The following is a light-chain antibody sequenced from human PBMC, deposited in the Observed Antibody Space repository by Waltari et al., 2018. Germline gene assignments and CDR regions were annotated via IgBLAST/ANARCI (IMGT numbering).Light chain of an antibody. Sequence: EVVMTHSPATLSVSPGERATLSCRASQSVSSFVAWYQQKPGQAPRLLIYGASTRATGIPARFSGSGSGTEFTLTISSLQSEDFAVYYCQQYNDWPPLTFGGGTKVEIK. J-gene: IGKJ4*01. V-gene: IGKV3-15*01. CDR3: QQYNDWPPLT. CDR2: GAS. CDR1: QSVSSF.